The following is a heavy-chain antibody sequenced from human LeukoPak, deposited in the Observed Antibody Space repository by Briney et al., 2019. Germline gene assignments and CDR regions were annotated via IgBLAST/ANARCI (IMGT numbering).Heavy chain of an antibody. D-gene: IGHD2-2*01. CDR3: ARQPLYCSSTSCFDY. CDR2: IYPGDSDT. Sequence: PGESLKISCKGSGYSFTSYWIGWVRQMPGKGLEWMGIIYPGDSDTRYSPSFQGQVTISADKSISTAYLQWSSLKASDTAMYYCARQPLYCSSTSCFDYWGQGTLVTVSS. J-gene: IGHJ4*02. V-gene: IGHV5-51*01. CDR1: GYSFTSYW.